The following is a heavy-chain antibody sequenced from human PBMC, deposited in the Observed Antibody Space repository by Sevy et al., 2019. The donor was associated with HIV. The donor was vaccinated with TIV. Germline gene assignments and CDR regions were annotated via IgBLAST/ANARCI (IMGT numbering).Heavy chain of an antibody. CDR1: GYTFTGDY. D-gene: IGHD1-7*01. J-gene: IGHJ6*02. V-gene: IGHV1-2*06. Sequence: ASMEVSCKASGYTFTGDYLHWVRQAPGQGLEWMGRVYPNSGGTNYAQKFQGRVTMTRDTSISTAYMELSRLRSDDTAVYYCARDGGGGTTNSGMDVWGQGTTVTVSS. CDR2: VYPNSGGT. CDR3: ARDGGGGTTNSGMDV.